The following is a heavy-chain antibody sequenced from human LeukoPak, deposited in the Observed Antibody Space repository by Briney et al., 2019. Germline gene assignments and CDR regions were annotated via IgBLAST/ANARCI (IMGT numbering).Heavy chain of an antibody. CDR3: ARVLGRNYGSGSYIGMDV. CDR1: GFTFSRYG. J-gene: IGHJ6*02. D-gene: IGHD3-10*01. V-gene: IGHV3-33*01. Sequence: GTSLRLSCAASGFTFSRYGMHCVRQAPDKGLEWVALIWYDGSNENYADSVKGRFTISRDNSKNTLYLHMNSLRAEDTAVYYCARVLGRNYGSGSYIGMDVWGQGTTVTVSS. CDR2: IWYDGSNE.